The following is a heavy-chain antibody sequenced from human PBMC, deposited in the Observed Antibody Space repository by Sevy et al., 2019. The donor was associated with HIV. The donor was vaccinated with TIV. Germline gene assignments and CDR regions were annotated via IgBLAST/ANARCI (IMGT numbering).Heavy chain of an antibody. V-gene: IGHV1-69*13. J-gene: IGHJ4*02. CDR2: IIPIFGTA. CDR1: GGTFSSYA. D-gene: IGHD3-3*01. CDR3: ARGRSPSGVVIDYFDY. Sequence: ASVKVSCKASGGTFSSYAISWVRQAPGQGLEWMGGIIPIFGTANYAQKFQGRVTITADESTSTAYMELSSLRSEDTAVYYCARGRSPSGVVIDYFDYWGQGTLVTVSS.